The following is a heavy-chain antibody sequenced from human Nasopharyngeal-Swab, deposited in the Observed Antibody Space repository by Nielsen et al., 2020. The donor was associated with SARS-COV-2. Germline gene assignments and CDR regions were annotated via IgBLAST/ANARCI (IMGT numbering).Heavy chain of an antibody. V-gene: IGHV3-9*01. CDR2: INWNSGSI. CDR3: AKASSYFYGSGSSFGAFDI. J-gene: IGHJ3*02. CDR1: GFSFGDYA. D-gene: IGHD3-10*01. Sequence: SLKISCAASGFSFGDYAMHWVRQAPGEGLEWVSGINWNSGSIGYADSVKGRFTISRDNAKNSLYLQMNSLRADDTALYYCAKASSYFYGSGSSFGAFDIWSQGTMVTVSS.